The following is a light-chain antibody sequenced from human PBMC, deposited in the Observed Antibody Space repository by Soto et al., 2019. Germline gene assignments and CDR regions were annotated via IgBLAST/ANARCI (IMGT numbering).Light chain of an antibody. CDR3: QQCSDWPPIT. CDR2: AAS. J-gene: IGKJ5*01. CDR1: QSISND. Sequence: EIVLTQSPVTLSLSPGERATLSCRASQSISNDLGWYQQRPGQPPRILIYAASNRAPGIPARFSGSGSGIDFTLTISSLEPEDFAVYYCQQCSDWPPITFGQGTRLEIK. V-gene: IGKV3-11*01.